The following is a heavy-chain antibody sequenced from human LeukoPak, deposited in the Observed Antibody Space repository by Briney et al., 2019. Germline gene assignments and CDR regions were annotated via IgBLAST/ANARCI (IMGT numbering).Heavy chain of an antibody. J-gene: IGHJ4*02. D-gene: IGHD5-12*01. Sequence: GASVKVSCKASGYTFTSYDINWVRQATGQGLEWMGWMNPNSGNTGYAQKFQGRVTITRNTSISTAYMELSSLRSEDTAVYYCARVNLGYSGYDGEIDYWGQGTLVTVSS. CDR2: MNPNSGNT. V-gene: IGHV1-8*03. CDR3: ARVNLGYSGYDGEIDY. CDR1: GYTFTSYD.